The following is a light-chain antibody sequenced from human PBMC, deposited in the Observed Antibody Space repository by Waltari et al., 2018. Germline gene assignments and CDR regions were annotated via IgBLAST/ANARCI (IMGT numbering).Light chain of an antibody. CDR2: GGT. J-gene: IGKJ1*01. CDR1: QSVSRS. V-gene: IGKV3-20*01. Sequence: EIVWTQSPGTLPLSPGESATLTCRASQSVSRSLAWNQQKPRQAPRLPIYGGTRATGIPGRCSGSGSVTDFSRTISRLEPEDFAVYYCQHYVRLPATFGQGTKVEIK. CDR3: QHYVRLPAT.